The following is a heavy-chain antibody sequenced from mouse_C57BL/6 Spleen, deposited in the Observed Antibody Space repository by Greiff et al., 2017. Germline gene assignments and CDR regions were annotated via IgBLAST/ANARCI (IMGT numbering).Heavy chain of an antibody. CDR3: ARSLGAWYFDD. Sequence: QVQLQQSGAELAKPGASVKLSCKASGYTFTSYWMHWVKQRPGQGLEWIGNINPSSGYTKYNQKFKDKATLTADKTSSKAHMQLSSLTSEDSAVYYCARSLGAWYFDDWGTGTTVTVSS. CDR2: INPSSGYT. CDR1: GYTFTSYW. V-gene: IGHV1-7*01. J-gene: IGHJ1*03. D-gene: IGHD4-1*01.